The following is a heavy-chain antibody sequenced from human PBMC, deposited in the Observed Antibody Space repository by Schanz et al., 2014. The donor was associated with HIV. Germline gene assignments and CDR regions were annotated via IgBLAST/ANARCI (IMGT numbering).Heavy chain of an antibody. J-gene: IGHJ4*02. Sequence: VQLVESGGGLVKPGGSLRLSCAASGFTFSNHGMHWVRQAPGKGLECVSVISGSGTTAYYADSVKGRFTISRDNSKNTLYLQMNSLRAEDTAVYYCARQYYYDSSGYYPFFDYWGQGTLVTVSS. D-gene: IGHD3-22*01. CDR1: GFTFSNHG. CDR2: ISGSGTTA. CDR3: ARQYYYDSSGYYPFFDY. V-gene: IGHV3-NL1*01.